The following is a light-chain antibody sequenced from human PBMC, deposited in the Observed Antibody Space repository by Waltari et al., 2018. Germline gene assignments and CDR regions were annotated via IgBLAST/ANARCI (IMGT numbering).Light chain of an antibody. V-gene: IGLV2-23*02. CDR2: DVT. CDR1: SSDVGGYNF. Sequence: QSALTQPASVSGSPGQSITISCMGTSSDVGGYNFFSWYQQHPGKAPKRMIYDVTKRPSGVSNRFSGSKSGNTASLTISGLQAEDEADYYCCSYVGGGTLVFGGGTKLTVL. J-gene: IGLJ2*01. CDR3: CSYVGGGTLV.